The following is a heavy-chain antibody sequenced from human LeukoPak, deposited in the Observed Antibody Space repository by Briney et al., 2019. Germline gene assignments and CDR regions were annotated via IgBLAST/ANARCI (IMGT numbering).Heavy chain of an antibody. CDR1: GGSISSYY. CDR3: ARTPIYYFDNSGYYN. J-gene: IGHJ4*02. V-gene: IGHV4-59*12. CDR2: IYYSGST. Sequence: SETLSLTCTVSGGSISSYYWSWIRQPPGKGLEWIGYIYYSGSTSYNPSLKSRVTMSVDTSKKQFSLRLSSVTAADTAVYYCARTPIYYFDNSGYYNWGQGTLVTVSS. D-gene: IGHD3-22*01.